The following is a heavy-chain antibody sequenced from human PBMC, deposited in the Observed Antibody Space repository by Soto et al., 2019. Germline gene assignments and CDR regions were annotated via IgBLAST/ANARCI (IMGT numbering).Heavy chain of an antibody. CDR3: ARGHPDYYFWSAYQYYYYGMDV. V-gene: IGHV3-53*01. J-gene: IGHJ6*02. CDR2: IFATVTS. D-gene: IGHD3-3*01. Sequence: QLGGSLRLSCAASGFSVSRNYMSWVRQAPGKGQEWVSVIFATVTSSYADAVKDRFTITRDESKNTVYLQMHSLRADDTAVYYCARGHPDYYFWSAYQYYYYGMDVWGQWTRVTVSS. CDR1: GFSVSRNY.